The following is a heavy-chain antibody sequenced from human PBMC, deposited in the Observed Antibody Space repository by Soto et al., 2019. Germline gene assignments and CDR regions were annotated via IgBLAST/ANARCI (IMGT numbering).Heavy chain of an antibody. D-gene: IGHD3-16*02. V-gene: IGHV5-51*01. CDR3: ASSMITFGGVIVIGPFNY. Sequence: GESLKISCKGSGYSFTSYWIGWVRQMPGKGLEWMGIIYPGDSDTRYSPSFQGQVTISADKSISTAYLQWSSLKASDTAMYYCASSMITFGGVIVIGPFNYWGQGTLVTVSS. CDR1: GYSFTSYW. J-gene: IGHJ4*02. CDR2: IYPGDSDT.